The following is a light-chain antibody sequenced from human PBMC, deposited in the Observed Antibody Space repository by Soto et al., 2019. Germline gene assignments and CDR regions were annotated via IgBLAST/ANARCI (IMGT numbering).Light chain of an antibody. V-gene: IGLV3-25*02. CDR1: ALPKQY. CDR3: QSSDSSGTYVV. J-gene: IGLJ2*01. Sequence: SYELTQPPSVSVSPGQTARVTCSGDALPKQYVYWYQQKPGQAPGVVIYKDTERPSGIPERFSGSSSGTTVTLTISGVQAEDEADYYCQSSDSSGTYVVFGEGTQLTVL. CDR2: KDT.